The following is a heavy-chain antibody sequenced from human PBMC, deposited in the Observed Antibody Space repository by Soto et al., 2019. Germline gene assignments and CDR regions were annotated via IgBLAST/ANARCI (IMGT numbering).Heavy chain of an antibody. V-gene: IGHV3-9*01. D-gene: IGHD1-26*01. CDR2: ITWNGGTI. Sequence: GGSLRLSCAASEFTFENYAMHWVRQAPGKGLEWVSGITWNGGTIDYGDSVKGRFTISRDNAKNSLYLQMNSLRAEDTAIYYCAKSSAVGANSFDLWGQGTLVTVSS. CDR3: AKSSAVGANSFDL. J-gene: IGHJ4*02. CDR1: EFTFENYA.